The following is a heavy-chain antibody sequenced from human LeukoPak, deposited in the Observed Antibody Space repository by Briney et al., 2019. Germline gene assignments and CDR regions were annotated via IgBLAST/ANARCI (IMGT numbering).Heavy chain of an antibody. V-gene: IGHV3-7*01. Sequence: GGSLRLSCAASGFTFSSYWMNWVRQAPGKGLEWVANIKQDGSEKKYVDSVKGRFTISRDNAKNSLYQQMNSLRAEDTAMYYCMTASRSSSWPPPTWGQGTLVTVSS. CDR2: IKQDGSEK. J-gene: IGHJ5*02. D-gene: IGHD6-13*01. CDR3: MTASRSSSWPPPT. CDR1: GFTFSSYW.